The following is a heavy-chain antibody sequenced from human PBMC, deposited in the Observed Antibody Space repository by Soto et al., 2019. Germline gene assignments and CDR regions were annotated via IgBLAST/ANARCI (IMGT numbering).Heavy chain of an antibody. J-gene: IGHJ4*01. CDR1: GFTFSSYS. CDR3: ARWGSGWYFDY. D-gene: IGHD6-19*01. V-gene: IGHV3-21*01. Sequence: GGSLRLSCAASGFTFSSYSMNWVRQAPGKGLEWVSSISSSSSYIYYADSVKGRFTISRDNAKNSLYLQMNSLRAEDTAVYYCARWGSGWYFDYWGQEPWSPSPQ. CDR2: ISSSSSYI.